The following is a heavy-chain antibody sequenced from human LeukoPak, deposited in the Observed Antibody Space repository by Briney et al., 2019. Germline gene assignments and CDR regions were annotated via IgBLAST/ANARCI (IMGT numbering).Heavy chain of an antibody. CDR2: IYSGGST. V-gene: IGHV3-53*01. Sequence: GGSLRLSCAASGFTISNNYMSWVRQAPGKGLEWVSVIYSGGSTHYADSVKGRFTSSRDNSENTLYLQMNSLRAEDTAVYYCARDLGSDWGQGTLVTVSS. CDR1: GFTISNNY. J-gene: IGHJ4*02. D-gene: IGHD3-10*01. CDR3: ARDLGSD.